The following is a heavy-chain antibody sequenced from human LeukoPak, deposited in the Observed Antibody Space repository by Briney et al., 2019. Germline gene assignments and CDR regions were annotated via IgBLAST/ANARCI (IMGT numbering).Heavy chain of an antibody. V-gene: IGHV3-13*01. J-gene: IGHJ4*02. CDR3: ARGWERGFDC. CDR2: IGAAGGT. Sequence: GGSLRLSCAASGFTLSTHDMVWVRQVSGKGLEWVSAIGAAGGTYYPGSVKGRFTISRENAKNSLYLQMNSLRVGDTAVYYCARGWERGFDCWGQGTLVTVSS. D-gene: IGHD1-26*01. CDR1: GFTLSTHD.